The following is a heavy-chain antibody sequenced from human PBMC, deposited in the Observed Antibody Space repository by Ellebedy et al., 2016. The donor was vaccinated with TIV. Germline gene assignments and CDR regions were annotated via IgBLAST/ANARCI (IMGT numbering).Heavy chain of an antibody. D-gene: IGHD6-6*01. CDR1: GGTFSSYA. V-gene: IGHV1-69*13. CDR2: IIPIFGTA. Sequence: SVKVSXKASGGTFSSYAISWVRQAPGQGLEWMGGIIPIFGTANYAQKFQGRVTITADESTSTAYMELSSLRSEDTAVYYCARDQIAARHGTYYYYYMDVWGKGTTVTISS. J-gene: IGHJ6*03. CDR3: ARDQIAARHGTYYYYYMDV.